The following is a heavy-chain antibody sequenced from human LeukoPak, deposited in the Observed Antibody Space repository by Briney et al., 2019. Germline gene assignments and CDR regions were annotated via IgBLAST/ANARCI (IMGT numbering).Heavy chain of an antibody. V-gene: IGHV3-49*04. D-gene: IGHD3-16*01. CDR3: TRGLWGPPFDY. J-gene: IGHJ4*02. CDR1: GFTFGDYA. Sequence: PGRSLRLSCTASGFTFGDYAMSWVREAPGKGLVWVGFIRSKAYGGTTEYAASVNGRFTTSRDDSKSIAYLQMNSLKTVDTAVYYCTRGLWGPPFDYCGQGTLVTVSS. CDR2: IRSKAYGGTT.